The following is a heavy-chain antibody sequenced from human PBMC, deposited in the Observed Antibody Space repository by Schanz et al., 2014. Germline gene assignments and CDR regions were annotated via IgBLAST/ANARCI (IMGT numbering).Heavy chain of an antibody. CDR1: RLNFNNAW. Sequence: EVQLEESGGGLVKPGGSLKLSCAASRLNFNNAWMHWVRQAPGKGLEWVGRIKSQFDGETADYGAPVKGRFTISRDDSTNTLYLQMNSLKTEDTAVYYCTTGGRRGYSHYFYGMDVWGQGTTVTVSS. CDR3: TTGGRRGYSHYFYGMDV. D-gene: IGHD5-18*01. V-gene: IGHV3-15*01. J-gene: IGHJ6*02. CDR2: IKSQFDGETA.